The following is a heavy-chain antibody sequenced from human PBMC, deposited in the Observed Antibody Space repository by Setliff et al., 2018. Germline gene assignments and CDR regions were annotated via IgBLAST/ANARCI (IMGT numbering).Heavy chain of an antibody. D-gene: IGHD2-2*01. Sequence: VASVKVSCKASGYTFTNYGFTWVRQAPGQGLEWMGMIITNTGKTSYPKKFQGRVTMTTDTYTGTGYMELRSLTSDGTAVYFCARFGGSCSSSSCYASDLWGQGTMVTVSS. CDR3: ARFGGSCSSSSCYASDL. CDR1: GYTFTNYG. V-gene: IGHV1-18*01. J-gene: IGHJ3*01. CDR2: IITNTGKT.